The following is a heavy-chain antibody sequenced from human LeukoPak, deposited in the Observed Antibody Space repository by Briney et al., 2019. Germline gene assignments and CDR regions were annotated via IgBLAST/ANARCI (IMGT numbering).Heavy chain of an antibody. CDR2: IYYSGST. V-gene: IGHV4-39*01. Sequence: SETLSLTCTVSGGSINSISYYWGWIRQPPGKGLEWIGSIYYSGSTYYNPSLQSRVTIPVDTSKNQFSLRLSSVTAADTAVYYCARRGYYYETSGYYFFDYWGQGTLVTVSS. CDR1: GGSINSISYY. J-gene: IGHJ4*02. D-gene: IGHD3-22*01. CDR3: ARRGYYYETSGYYFFDY.